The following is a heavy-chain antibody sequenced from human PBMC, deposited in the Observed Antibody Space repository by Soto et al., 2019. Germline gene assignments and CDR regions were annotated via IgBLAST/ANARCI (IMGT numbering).Heavy chain of an antibody. CDR3: AREIGNGDYEDY. D-gene: IGHD4-17*01. CDR2: ISSSSSYI. V-gene: IGHV3-21*01. CDR1: GFTFGSYS. J-gene: IGHJ4*02. Sequence: GGSLRLSCAASGFTFGSYSMNWVRQAPGKGLEWVSSISSSSSYIYYADSVKGRFTISRDNAKNSLYLQMNSLRAEDTAVYYWAREIGNGDYEDYWGQGTLVTVSS.